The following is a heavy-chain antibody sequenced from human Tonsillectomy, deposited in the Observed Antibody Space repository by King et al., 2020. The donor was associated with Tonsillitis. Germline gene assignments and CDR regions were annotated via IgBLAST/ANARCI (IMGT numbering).Heavy chain of an antibody. V-gene: IGHV3-30*04. CDR2: ISFDGSHE. J-gene: IGHJ6*02. D-gene: IGHD3-3*01. Sequence: VQLVESGGGVVQPGRSLRLSCAASGFTFSRYSMHWVRQAPGKGPEWVAVISFDGSHEYYADSVKGRFTISRDNSKNTLFLQMNSLRAEDTAVYYCAHALIRLLEWLSVDYGMDVWGQETTVTVPS. CDR1: GFTFSRYS. CDR3: AHALIRLLEWLSVDYGMDV.